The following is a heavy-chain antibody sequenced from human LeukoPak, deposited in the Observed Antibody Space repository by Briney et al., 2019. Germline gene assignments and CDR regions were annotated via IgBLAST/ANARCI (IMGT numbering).Heavy chain of an antibody. D-gene: IGHD3-3*02. Sequence: ASVKVSCKASGGTFSRYAISWVRQAPGQGLEWMGGIIPIFGTANYAQKFQGRVTITADESTSTAYMELSSLRSEDTAVYYCARDTRPFAGFDPWGQGTLVTVSS. J-gene: IGHJ5*02. CDR2: IIPIFGTA. CDR1: GGTFSRYA. CDR3: ARDTRPFAGFDP. V-gene: IGHV1-69*13.